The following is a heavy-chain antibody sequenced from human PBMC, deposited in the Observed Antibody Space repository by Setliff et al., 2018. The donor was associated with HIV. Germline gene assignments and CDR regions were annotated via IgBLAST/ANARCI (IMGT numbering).Heavy chain of an antibody. J-gene: IGHJ6*03. CDR3: TRGRLLWSGSYYYYYMDV. CDR2: SRNKANSYTT. V-gene: IGHV3-72*01. D-gene: IGHD3-10*01. CDR1: GFSFSDHY. Sequence: GGSLRLSCAASGFSFSDHYMDWVRQAPGKGLEWVGRSRNKANSYTTEYAASVKGRFTISRDDSKNSLYLQMNSLKTEDTAVYYCTRGRLLWSGSYYYYYMDVWGKGTTVTVSS.